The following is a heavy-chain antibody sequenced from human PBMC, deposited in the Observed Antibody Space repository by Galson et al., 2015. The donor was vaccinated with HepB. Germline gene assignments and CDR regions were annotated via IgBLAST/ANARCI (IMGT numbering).Heavy chain of an antibody. Sequence: SVKVSCKASGGTFSSYAISWVRQAPGQGLEWMGGIIPIFGTANYAQKFQGRVTITADESTSTAYMELSSLRSEDTAVYYCARAPVAYESSSWYGGGYYYMDVWGKGTTVTVSS. CDR3: ARAPVAYESSSWYGGGYYYMDV. V-gene: IGHV1-69*13. J-gene: IGHJ6*03. CDR2: IIPIFGTA. CDR1: GGTFSSYA. D-gene: IGHD6-13*01.